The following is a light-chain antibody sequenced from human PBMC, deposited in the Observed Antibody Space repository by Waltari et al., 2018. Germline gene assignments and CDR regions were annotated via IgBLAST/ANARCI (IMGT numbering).Light chain of an antibody. Sequence: EIMMTQSPATLSVSPGERATPSCTASQSVSSNLAWHQQKPGQAPRLLIYGASSRATGIPARFSGSGSGTEFTLTISSLQSEDFAVYYCQQYSSWPPTFGPGTKVDIK. CDR2: GAS. CDR1: QSVSSN. J-gene: IGKJ3*01. V-gene: IGKV3-15*01. CDR3: QQYSSWPPT.